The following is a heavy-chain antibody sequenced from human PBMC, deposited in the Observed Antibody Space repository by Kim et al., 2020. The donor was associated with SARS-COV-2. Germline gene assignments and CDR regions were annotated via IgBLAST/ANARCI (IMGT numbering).Heavy chain of an antibody. V-gene: IGHV1-46*01. Sequence: QKFHGRVTMTRETSTSPVYMGLSSLRSEDTAVYYCARAPPPDYGDYVFDYWGQGTLVTVSS. CDR3: ARAPPPDYGDYVFDY. J-gene: IGHJ4*02. D-gene: IGHD4-17*01.